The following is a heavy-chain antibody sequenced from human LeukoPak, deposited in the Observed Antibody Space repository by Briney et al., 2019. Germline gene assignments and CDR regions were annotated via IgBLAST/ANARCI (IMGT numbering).Heavy chain of an antibody. CDR2: IIPIFGTA. CDR3: ARSPLAAAVRGFDH. Sequence: ASVKVSCKASGGTFSSYAISWVRQAPGQGLEWMGGIIPIFGTANYAQKFQGRVTITRDTSASTAYMELSSLRSEDTAVYYCARSPLAAAVRGFDHWGQGTLVTVSS. V-gene: IGHV1-69*05. D-gene: IGHD6-13*01. J-gene: IGHJ4*02. CDR1: GGTFSSYA.